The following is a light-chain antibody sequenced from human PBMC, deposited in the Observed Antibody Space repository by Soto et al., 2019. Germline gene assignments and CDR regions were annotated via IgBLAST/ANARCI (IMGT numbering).Light chain of an antibody. J-gene: IGLJ2*01. CDR3: ATWDDSLNGVV. CDR1: NSNIGSNT. V-gene: IGLV1-44*01. CDR2: GNT. Sequence: QSVLTQPPSASGTPGQRVTISCSGSNSNIGSNTVNWYKHLPGTAPKLLIYGNTQRPSGVPDRFSGSKSGTSASLAISGLHSEDEADYYCATWDDSLNGVVFGGGTKLTVL.